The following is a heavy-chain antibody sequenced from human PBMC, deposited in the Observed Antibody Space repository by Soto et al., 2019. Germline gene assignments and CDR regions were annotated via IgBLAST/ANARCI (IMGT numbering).Heavy chain of an antibody. CDR1: GFTFDDYA. CDR3: VISTGGDSYIAPFDY. D-gene: IGHD2-21*02. V-gene: IGHV3-9*01. CDR2: SSWNSGNI. Sequence: EVQLEESGGALVQPGRSLRLSCAASGFTFDDYAMHWVRQVLGKGLEWVSSSSWNSGNIGYADSVKGRFTTSGDNAKNSLHLQMNSLRSEDTAWYYCVISTGGDSYIAPFDYWGQGTLVTVSS. J-gene: IGHJ4*02.